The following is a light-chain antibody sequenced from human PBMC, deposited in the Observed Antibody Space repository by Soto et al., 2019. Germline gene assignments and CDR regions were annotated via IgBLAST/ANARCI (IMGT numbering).Light chain of an antibody. Sequence: TQSPVTLSVFPGDRASLSCRASQSVSRFLAWYQQTPGQPPRLLIYAASSRVLGVPARFTGSGSGTDFTLTISAVQSEDAAIYYCQQYDHWPPYSFGQGTRLEI. V-gene: IGKV3-15*01. CDR3: QQYDHWPPYS. CDR2: AAS. CDR1: QSVSRF. J-gene: IGKJ2*01.